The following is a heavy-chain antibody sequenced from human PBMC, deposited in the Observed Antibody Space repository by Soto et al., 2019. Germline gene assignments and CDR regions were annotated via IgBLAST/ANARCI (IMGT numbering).Heavy chain of an antibody. CDR2: ISGSGGST. CDR1: GFTFSSYA. CDR3: AKTIAVAGLLRRGWYFDY. Sequence: EVQLLESGGGLVQPGGSLILSCAASGFTFSSYAMSWVRQAPGKGLEWVSAISGSGGSTYYADSVKGRFTISRDNSKNTLYLQMNSLRAEDTAVYYCAKTIAVAGLLRRGWYFDYWGQGTLVTVSS. V-gene: IGHV3-23*01. D-gene: IGHD6-19*01. J-gene: IGHJ4*02.